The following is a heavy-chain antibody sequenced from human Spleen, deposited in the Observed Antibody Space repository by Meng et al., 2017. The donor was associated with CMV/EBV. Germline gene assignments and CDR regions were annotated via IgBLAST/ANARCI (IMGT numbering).Heavy chain of an antibody. J-gene: IGHJ6*02. CDR3: ARDSTPYYYYGMDV. V-gene: IGHV4-34*01. Sequence: SETLSLTCAVYGGSFSGYYWSWMRQPPGKGLEWIGEINHSGSTNYNPSLKSRVTISVDTSKNQFSLKLSSVTAADTAVYYCARDSTPYYYYGMDVWGQGTTVTVSS. CDR2: INHSGST. CDR1: GGSFSGYY.